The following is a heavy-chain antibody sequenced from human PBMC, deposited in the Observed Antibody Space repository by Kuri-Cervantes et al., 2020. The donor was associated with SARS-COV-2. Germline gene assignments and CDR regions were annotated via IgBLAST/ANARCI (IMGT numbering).Heavy chain of an antibody. CDR1: GGSISSYY. V-gene: IGHV4-59*01. J-gene: IGHJ4*02. CDR3: ARQAILVATAYFDY. Sequence: SETLSLTCTVSGGSISSYYWSWIRQPPGKGLEWIGYIYYSGSTNYNPSLKSRVTISVDTSKNQFSLKLSSVTAADTAVYYCARQAILVATAYFDYWGQGTLVTVSS. CDR2: IYYSGST. D-gene: IGHD5-12*01.